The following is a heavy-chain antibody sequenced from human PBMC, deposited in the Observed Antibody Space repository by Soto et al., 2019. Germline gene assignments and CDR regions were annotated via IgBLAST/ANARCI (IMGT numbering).Heavy chain of an antibody. V-gene: IGHV1-8*01. Sequence: ASVKVSCKASGYTFTSYDINWVRQATGQGLEWMGWMNPNSGNTGYAQKFQGRVTMTRNTSISTAYMELSSLRSEDTAVYYCARVCSSTSCYAGVYAFYYYYMDVWGKGTTVTVSS. J-gene: IGHJ6*03. CDR1: GYTFTSYD. CDR3: ARVCSSTSCYAGVYAFYYYYMDV. D-gene: IGHD2-2*01. CDR2: MNPNSGNT.